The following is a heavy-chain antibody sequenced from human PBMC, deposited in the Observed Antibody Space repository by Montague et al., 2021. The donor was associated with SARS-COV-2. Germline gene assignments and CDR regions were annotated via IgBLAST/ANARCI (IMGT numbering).Heavy chain of an antibody. Sequence: SLRPSCAASGFIVSSTYMNWVRQAPGKGLEWVSILFSGGNTFYADSVRGRFTISRDNSKNTLYPQMNSLRVDDTAVYSCAILPGTIVDYFGMDVWGKGTTVTVSS. V-gene: IGHV3-66*01. CDR1: GFIVSSTY. CDR2: LFSGGNT. D-gene: IGHD1-1*01. CDR3: AILPGTIVDYFGMDV. J-gene: IGHJ6*04.